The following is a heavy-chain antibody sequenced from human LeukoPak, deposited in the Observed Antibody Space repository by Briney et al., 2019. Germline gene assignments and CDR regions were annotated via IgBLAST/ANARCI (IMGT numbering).Heavy chain of an antibody. CDR2: ISGSGRST. V-gene: IGHV3-23*01. D-gene: IGHD2-21*01. CDR1: GFTFSSYA. Sequence: PGGSPRLSCAASGFTFSSYAMSWVRQAPGKGLEWVSVISGSGRSTYYADSVRGRFTLSRDNSLNTMYLQMNNLRAEDTAVYYCAKEIGASTFFDYWTQGTLVIVSA. J-gene: IGHJ4*02. CDR3: AKEIGASTFFDY.